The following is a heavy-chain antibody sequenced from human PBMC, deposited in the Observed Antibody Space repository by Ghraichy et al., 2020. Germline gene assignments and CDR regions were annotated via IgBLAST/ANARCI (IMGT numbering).Heavy chain of an antibody. J-gene: IGHJ4*02. V-gene: IGHV1-18*04. Sequence: ASVKVSCKASGYTFTSYGISWVRQAPGQGFEWMGWISAYNGNTNYAQKLQGRVTMTTDTSTSTAYMELRSLRSDDTAVYYCARVGITGTTELDYYFDYWGQGTLVTVSS. CDR1: GYTFTSYG. D-gene: IGHD1-7*01. CDR3: ARVGITGTTELDYYFDY. CDR2: ISAYNGNT.